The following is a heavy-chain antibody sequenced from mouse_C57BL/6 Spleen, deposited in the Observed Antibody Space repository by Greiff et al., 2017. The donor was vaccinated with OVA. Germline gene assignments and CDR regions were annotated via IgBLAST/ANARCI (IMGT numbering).Heavy chain of an antibody. J-gene: IGHJ2*01. CDR3: ARAEDYYGSSYFDY. Sequence: QVQLQQSGPELVKPGASVKISCKASGYAFSSSWMNWVKQRPGKGLEWIGRIYPGDGDTNYNGKFKGKATLTADKSSSTAYMQLSSLTSEDSAVYFCARAEDYYGSSYFDYWGQGTTLTVSS. V-gene: IGHV1-82*01. CDR2: IYPGDGDT. D-gene: IGHD1-1*01. CDR1: GYAFSSSW.